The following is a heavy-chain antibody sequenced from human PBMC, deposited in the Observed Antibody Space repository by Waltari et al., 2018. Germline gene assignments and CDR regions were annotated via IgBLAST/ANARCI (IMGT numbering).Heavy chain of an antibody. CDR2: LIPSLGTA. V-gene: IGHV1-69*01. J-gene: IGHJ4*02. Sequence: QVQLVQSGAEVKKPGSSVKVSCKASGGTFSSYAISWVRQAPGQGLEWRVGLIPSLGTANYAQTSQGSVTITADESTSTAYMELSSLRSEDTAVYYCAISTYYYDSSGYYFDYWGQGTLVTVSS. CDR3: AISTYYYDSSGYYFDY. CDR1: GGTFSSYA. D-gene: IGHD3-22*01.